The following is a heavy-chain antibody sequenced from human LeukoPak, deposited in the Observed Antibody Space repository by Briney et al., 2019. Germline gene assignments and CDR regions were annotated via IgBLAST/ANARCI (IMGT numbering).Heavy chain of an antibody. J-gene: IGHJ4*02. V-gene: IGHV1-69*06. CDR3: ATHYDILAGRFDY. D-gene: IGHD3-9*01. CDR2: IIPIFGTA. Sequence: SVKVSCKASGGTFSSYAISWVRQAPGQGLEWMGGIIPIFGTANYAQKFQGRVTITADKSTSTAYMELSSLRSEDTAVYYCATHYDILAGRFDYWGQGTLVTVSS. CDR1: GGTFSSYA.